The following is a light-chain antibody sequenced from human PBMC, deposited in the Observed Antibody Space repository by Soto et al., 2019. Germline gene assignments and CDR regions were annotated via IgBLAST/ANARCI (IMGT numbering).Light chain of an antibody. V-gene: IGLV2-11*01. J-gene: IGLJ1*01. CDR1: SADIGTYDH. CDR2: AVS. Sequence: QSALTQPRSVSGSPGQSVTISCTGTSADIGTYDHVSWYQQHPGKAPKLIIYAVSKPPSGAPDRFSGSKSGNTASLTISGLQAEDEADYYCSSYTSSSNYVFGTGAQVSVL. CDR3: SSYTSSSNYV.